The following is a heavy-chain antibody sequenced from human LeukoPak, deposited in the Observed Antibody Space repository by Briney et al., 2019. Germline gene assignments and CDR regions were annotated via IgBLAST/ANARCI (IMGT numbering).Heavy chain of an antibody. D-gene: IGHD2-2*01. CDR3: AGYQDAFDI. CDR2: IIPIFGKA. J-gene: IGHJ3*02. CDR1: GGTFSSYA. Sequence: ASVKVSCKASGGTFSSYAISWVRQAPGQGLAWMGGIIPIFGKANYAQKFQGRVTITTDESTSTAYMELSSLRSEDTAVYYCAGYQDAFDIWGQGTMVTVSS. V-gene: IGHV1-69*05.